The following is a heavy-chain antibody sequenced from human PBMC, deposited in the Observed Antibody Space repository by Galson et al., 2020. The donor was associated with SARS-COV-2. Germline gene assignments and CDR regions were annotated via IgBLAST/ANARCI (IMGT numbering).Heavy chain of an antibody. Sequence: GGPLRLSCAASGFTFSSYAMSWVRQAPGKGLEWVSAISGSGGSTYYADSVKGRFTISRDNSKNTLYLQMNSLRAEDTAVYYCAKDIRAFNYDYGMDVWGQGTTVTVSS. D-gene: IGHD1-20*01. CDR3: AKDIRAFNYDYGMDV. J-gene: IGHJ6*02. V-gene: IGHV3-23*01. CDR1: GFTFSSYA. CDR2: ISGSGGST.